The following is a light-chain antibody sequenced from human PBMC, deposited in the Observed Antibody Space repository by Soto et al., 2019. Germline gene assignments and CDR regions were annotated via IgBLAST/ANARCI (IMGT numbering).Light chain of an antibody. CDR3: QVWDSSTAV. CDR1: NIGSKS. CDR2: SNS. Sequence: SYELTQPLSVSVALGQTARITCGGNNIGSKSVHWYQQRPGQAPVLVIYSNSIRPSRIPERFSGSNSGNTATLSISRAQAGDEADFYCQVWDSSTAVFGGGTKVTVL. V-gene: IGLV3-9*01. J-gene: IGLJ3*02.